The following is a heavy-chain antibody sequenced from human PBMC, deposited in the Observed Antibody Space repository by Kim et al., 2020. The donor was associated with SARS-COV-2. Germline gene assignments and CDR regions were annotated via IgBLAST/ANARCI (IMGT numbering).Heavy chain of an antibody. D-gene: IGHD3-3*01. CDR3: ARDEGFAIFGVAYGMDV. Sequence: SETLSLTCTVSGGSISSGGYYWSWIRQHPGKGLEWIGYIYYSGSTYYNPSLKSRVTISVDTSKNQFSLKLSSVTAADTAVYYCARDEGFAIFGVAYGMDVWGQGTTVTVSS. CDR1: GGSISSGGYY. V-gene: IGHV4-31*03. CDR2: IYYSGST. J-gene: IGHJ6*02.